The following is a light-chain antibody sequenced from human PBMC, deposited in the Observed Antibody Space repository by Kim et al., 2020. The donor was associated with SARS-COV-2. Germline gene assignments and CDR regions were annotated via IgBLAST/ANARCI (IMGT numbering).Light chain of an antibody. CDR3: QQRSSWPLT. Sequence: LSPGERTPLSCRASQSVSTYLAWYQQKPGQAPRLLISDASNRATGIPARFSGSGSGTDFSLTISNLEPEDFAVYYCQQRSSWPLTFGGGTKVDIK. CDR2: DAS. CDR1: QSVSTY. J-gene: IGKJ4*01. V-gene: IGKV3-11*01.